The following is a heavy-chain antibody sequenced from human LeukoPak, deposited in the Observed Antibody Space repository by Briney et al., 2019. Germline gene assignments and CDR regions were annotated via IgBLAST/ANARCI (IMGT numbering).Heavy chain of an antibody. J-gene: IGHJ4*02. CDR3: ARDLYDILTGYSKPRSARPYFDY. CDR2: ISAYNGNT. Sequence: ASVKVSCKASGYTFTSYGISWVRQAPGQGLEWMGWISAYNGNTNYAQKLQGRVTMTTDTSTSTVYMELRSLRSDDTAVYYCARDLYDILTGYSKPRSARPYFDYWGQGTLVTVSS. D-gene: IGHD3-9*01. CDR1: GYTFTSYG. V-gene: IGHV1-18*01.